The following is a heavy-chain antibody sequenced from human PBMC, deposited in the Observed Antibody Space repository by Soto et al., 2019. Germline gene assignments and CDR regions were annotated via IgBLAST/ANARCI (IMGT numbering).Heavy chain of an antibody. Sequence: GGSLRLSCGASGFTFSVYAMTWVRQAPGRGLEWVSAISGNGGSTYYADSVKGRFTISRDNSKSTLHLQMNSLRVEDTAVYYCAKDRTFGPPLVRFDSWGQGTLVTVSS. J-gene: IGHJ4*02. CDR1: GFTFSVYA. V-gene: IGHV3-23*01. CDR3: AKDRTFGPPLVRFDS. D-gene: IGHD6-6*01. CDR2: ISGNGGST.